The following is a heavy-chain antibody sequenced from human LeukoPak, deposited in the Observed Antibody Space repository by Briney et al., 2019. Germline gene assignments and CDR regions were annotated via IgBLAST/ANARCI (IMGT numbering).Heavy chain of an antibody. CDR3: ARGAYYDILTGYSPGDY. CDR1: GYTFTSYG. J-gene: IGHJ4*02. Sequence: EASVKVSCKASGYTFTSYGISWVRQAPGQGLEWMGWISAYNGNTNYAQKLQGRVTMTTDTSTSTAYMELRSLRSDDTAVYYCARGAYYDILTGYSPGDYWGQGTLVTVSS. CDR2: ISAYNGNT. V-gene: IGHV1-18*01. D-gene: IGHD3-9*01.